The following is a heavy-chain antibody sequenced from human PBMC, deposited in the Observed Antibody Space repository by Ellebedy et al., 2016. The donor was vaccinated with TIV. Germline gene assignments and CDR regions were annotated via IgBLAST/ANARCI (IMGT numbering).Heavy chain of an antibody. D-gene: IGHD2-2*01. V-gene: IGHV3-30*18. CDR3: AKVALGEFRNPRTPAAIDY. Sequence: GGSLRLSXAASGFTFSSYGMHWVRQAPGKGLEWVAVISYDGSNKYYADSVKGRFTISRDNSKNTLYLQMNSLRAEDTAVYYCAKVALGEFRNPRTPAAIDYWGQGTLVTVSS. CDR1: GFTFSSYG. CDR2: ISYDGSNK. J-gene: IGHJ4*02.